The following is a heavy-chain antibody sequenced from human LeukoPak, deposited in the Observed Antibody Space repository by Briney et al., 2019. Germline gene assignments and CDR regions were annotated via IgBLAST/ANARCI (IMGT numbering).Heavy chain of an antibody. CDR3: ARDPAYCGGDCYSVYQDAFDI. V-gene: IGHV3-21*01. J-gene: IGHJ3*02. CDR1: GFTFSSYN. Sequence: GGSLRLSCAASGFTFSSYNMNWVRQAPGKGGEWVSSISRSSRYIYYADAVGGRFTTSRDNAKNSLDLQISSLRAEDTAVYYCARDPAYCGGDCYSVYQDAFDIWGQGTRVTVSS. D-gene: IGHD2-21*02. CDR2: ISRSSRYI.